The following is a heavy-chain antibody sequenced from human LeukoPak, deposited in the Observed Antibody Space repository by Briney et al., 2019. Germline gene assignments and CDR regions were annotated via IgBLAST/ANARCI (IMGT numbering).Heavy chain of an antibody. J-gene: IGHJ4*02. CDR1: GYTFTGYY. CDR2: INPNSGGT. Sequence: GASVNVSCKAPGYTFTGYYMHWARQAPGQGLEWMGWINPNSGGTNYAQKFQGRVTMTRDTSISTAYMELSRLRSDDTAVYYCARYSGSHKDYWGQGTLVTVSS. V-gene: IGHV1-2*02. D-gene: IGHD1-26*01. CDR3: ARYSGSHKDY.